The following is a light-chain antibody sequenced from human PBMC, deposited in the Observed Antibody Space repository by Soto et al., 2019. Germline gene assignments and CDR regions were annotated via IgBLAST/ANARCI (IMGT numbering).Light chain of an antibody. J-gene: IGLJ2*01. V-gene: IGLV2-11*01. Sequence: QSALTQPRSVSGSPGQSVTISRTGTSSDIGGYNFVSWYQQHPGKAPKVMIYDVGKRPSGVPDRFSGSKSGNTASLTISGLQADDEGDYYCCSYAGSYTLVFGGGTKLTVL. CDR3: CSYAGSYTLV. CDR2: DVG. CDR1: SSDIGGYNF.